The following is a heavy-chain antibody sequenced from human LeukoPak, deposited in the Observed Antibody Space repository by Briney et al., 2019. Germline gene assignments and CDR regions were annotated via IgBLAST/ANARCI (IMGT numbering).Heavy chain of an antibody. J-gene: IGHJ4*02. CDR2: ISGNTENT. Sequence: GGSLRLSCAASGFTFSSYAMNWVRQAPGKGLEWVSGISGNTENTYYADSVKGRFTISRDNPKNTVYLQMTSLGAEDTAVYYCAKGDSGTSARVLSTNWYLGYWGQGTLVTVSS. D-gene: IGHD6-13*01. CDR1: GFTFSSYA. CDR3: AKGDSGTSARVLSTNWYLGY. V-gene: IGHV3-23*01.